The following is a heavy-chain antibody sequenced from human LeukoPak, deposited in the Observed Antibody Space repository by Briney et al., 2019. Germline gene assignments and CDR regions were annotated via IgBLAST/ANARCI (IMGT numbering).Heavy chain of an antibody. Sequence: WASVKVSCKASGYTFTAYYMHWVRQAPGQGLEWMGWIDTSTGDTKYAQKFQGRVTISRDTSTGTSYMELRSLMSGGTAVYYCASEAFCAGGRCYLQRVASWGPGTLVTVSS. J-gene: IGHJ4*02. D-gene: IGHD2-15*01. CDR2: IDTSTGDT. CDR3: ASEAFCAGGRCYLQRVAS. CDR1: GYTFTAYY. V-gene: IGHV1-2*02.